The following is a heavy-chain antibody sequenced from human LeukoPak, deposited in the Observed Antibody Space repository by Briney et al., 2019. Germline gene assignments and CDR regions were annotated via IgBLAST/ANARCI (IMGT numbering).Heavy chain of an antibody. J-gene: IGHJ4*02. V-gene: IGHV4-34*01. CDR3: ARVWDY. Sequence: PSETLPLTCAVYGGSFSTYYWSWIRQPPGKGLEWIGEINRSGSTTYNPSLKSRVIISVDTSKNQFSLKLTSVTAADTAVYYCARVWDYWGQGTLVTVSS. CDR1: GGSFSTYY. CDR2: INRSGST.